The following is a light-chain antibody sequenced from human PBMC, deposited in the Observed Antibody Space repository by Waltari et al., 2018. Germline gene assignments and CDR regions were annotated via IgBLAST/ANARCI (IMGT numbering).Light chain of an antibody. CDR3: QKYDRLPAT. CDR2: GAY. CDR1: QSVSRF. Sequence: EIVLTQSPGTLSLSPGERGTLSCRASQSVSRFLAWYQQKPGQAHRLLIYGAYTRATGIPDRFSGSGSGTDFSLTISRLEPEDFAVYYCQKYDRLPATFGQGTKVEIK. V-gene: IGKV3-20*01. J-gene: IGKJ1*01.